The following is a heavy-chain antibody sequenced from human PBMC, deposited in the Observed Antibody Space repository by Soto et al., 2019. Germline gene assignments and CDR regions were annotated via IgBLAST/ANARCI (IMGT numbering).Heavy chain of an antibody. D-gene: IGHD6-19*01. J-gene: IGHJ5*02. V-gene: IGHV1-69*08. CDR2: IIPILGIA. Sequence: QVQLVQSGAEVKKPGSSVKVSCKASGGTFSSYTISWVRQAPGQGLEWMGRIIPILGIANYAQKFQGRVTITADKSTSTAYMELSSLRSEDTAVYYCARDKGIAVDLSNNWFDPWGQGTLVTVSS. CDR1: GGTFSSYT. CDR3: ARDKGIAVDLSNNWFDP.